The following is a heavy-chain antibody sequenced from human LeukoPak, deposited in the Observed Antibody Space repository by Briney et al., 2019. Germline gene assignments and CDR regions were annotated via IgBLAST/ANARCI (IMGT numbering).Heavy chain of an antibody. J-gene: IGHJ4*02. V-gene: IGHV4-39*01. D-gene: IGHD3-9*01. Sequence: SETLSLTCTVSGGSISSSSYYWGWIRQPPGKGLEWIGRIYYSGSTYYNPSLKSRVTISVDTSKNQFSLKLSSVTAADTAVYYCARQNDILTGYYSGVFDYWGQGTLVTVSS. CDR2: IYYSGST. CDR3: ARQNDILTGYYSGVFDY. CDR1: GGSISSSSYY.